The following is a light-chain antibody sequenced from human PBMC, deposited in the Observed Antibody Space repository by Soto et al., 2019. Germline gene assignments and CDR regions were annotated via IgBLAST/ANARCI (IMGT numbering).Light chain of an antibody. CDR1: SSGVGSYKL. Sequence: QSALTQPASVSGSPGQSITISYTGTSSGVGSYKLVSWYQHHPGKAPKFMIYEGSKRPSGVSDRFSGSESGNTASLTISGLQAEDEADYYCCLYAGSNTFVFGTGTKLTVL. CDR3: CLYAGSNTFV. V-gene: IGLV2-23*01. J-gene: IGLJ1*01. CDR2: EGS.